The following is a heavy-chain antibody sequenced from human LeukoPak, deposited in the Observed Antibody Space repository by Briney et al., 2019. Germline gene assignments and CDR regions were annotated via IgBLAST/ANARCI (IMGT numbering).Heavy chain of an antibody. CDR3: AREGMIDAFDI. V-gene: IGHV4-61*01. CDR2: IYYSGST. J-gene: IGHJ3*02. Sequence: SETLSLTCTVSGGSISSSSYYWSWIRQPPGKGLEWIGYIYYSGSTNYNPSLKSRVTISVDTSKNQFSLKLSSVTAADTAVYYCAREGMIDAFDIWGQGTMVTVSS. D-gene: IGHD3-22*01. CDR1: GGSISSSSYY.